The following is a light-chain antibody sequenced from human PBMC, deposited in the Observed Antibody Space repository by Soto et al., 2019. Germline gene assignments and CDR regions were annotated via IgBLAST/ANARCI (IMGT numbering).Light chain of an antibody. CDR2: GAF. J-gene: IGKJ1*01. Sequence: EIVLTQSPGTLSLSPGERATLSCRASQSVNSNYLAWYQQKPGQAPRLLIYGAFTMATGIPDRFSGSGSGTDFTLTISSLQSEDFAVYYCQQYNNWPPWTFGQGTKVDIK. V-gene: IGKV3-20*01. CDR1: QSVNSNY. CDR3: QQYNNWPPWT.